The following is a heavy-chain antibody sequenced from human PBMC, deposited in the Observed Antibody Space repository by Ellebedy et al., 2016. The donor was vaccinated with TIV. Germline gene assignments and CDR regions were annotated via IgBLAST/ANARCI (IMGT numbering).Heavy chain of an antibody. V-gene: IGHV3-74*01. D-gene: IGHD3-22*01. CDR1: GFTFSSYW. Sequence: GESLKISCAASGFTFSSYWMHWVRQVPGKGLVWVSRINSDGSSTTYADSVKGRFTISRDNAKNTLYLQMNSLRAEETAVYYCARGQPKYYYDSSGYYISGDFDYWGQGTLVTVSS. J-gene: IGHJ4*02. CDR2: INSDGSST. CDR3: ARGQPKYYYDSSGYYISGDFDY.